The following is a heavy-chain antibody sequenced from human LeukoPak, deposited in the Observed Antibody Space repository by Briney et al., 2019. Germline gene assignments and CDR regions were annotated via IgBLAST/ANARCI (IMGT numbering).Heavy chain of an antibody. CDR2: IYHSGST. Sequence: SETLSLTCTVYGGPISSSSYYWGWIRQPPGKGLEWIGSIYHSGSTYYNPSLKSRVTISVDTSKNQFSLKLSSVTAADTAVYYCARDGDYEFTEDAFDIWGQGKMVTVSS. CDR1: GGPISSSSYY. J-gene: IGHJ3*02. D-gene: IGHD4-17*01. V-gene: IGHV4-39*07. CDR3: ARDGDYEFTEDAFDI.